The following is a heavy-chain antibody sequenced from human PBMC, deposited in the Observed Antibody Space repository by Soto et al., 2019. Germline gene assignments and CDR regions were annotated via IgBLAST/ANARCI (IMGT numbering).Heavy chain of an antibody. CDR3: ARGFSSSWYSY. V-gene: IGHV4-34*01. CDR2: INHSGST. J-gene: IGHJ4*02. Sequence: QVQLQQWGAGLLKPSETLSLTCAVYGGSFSGYYWSWIRQPPGKGLEWIGEINHSGSTNYNPSLKSRVTISVDTSKNQFSLKLSSVTAADTAVYYCARGFSSSWYSYWGQGTLVTVSS. CDR1: GGSFSGYY. D-gene: IGHD6-13*01.